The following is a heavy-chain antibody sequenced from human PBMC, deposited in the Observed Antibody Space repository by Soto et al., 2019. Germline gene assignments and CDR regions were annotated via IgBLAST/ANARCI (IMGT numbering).Heavy chain of an antibody. D-gene: IGHD1-7*01. CDR2: TYYRSKWYN. V-gene: IGHV6-1*01. J-gene: IGHJ5*02. CDR3: ARASKTGTTVRFDP. Sequence: SQTLSLTCVISGDSVSINSAGWNGIRQSPSRGLEWLGRTYYRSKWYNDYAVSVKSRITINPDTSKNQFSLQLNSVTPEDTAVYYCARASKTGTTVRFDPWGQGTLVTVSS. CDR1: GDSVSINSAG.